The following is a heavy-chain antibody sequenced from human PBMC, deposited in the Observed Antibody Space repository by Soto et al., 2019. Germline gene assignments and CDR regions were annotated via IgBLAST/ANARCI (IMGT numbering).Heavy chain of an antibody. Sequence: QITLKESGPTLVKPTQTLTLTCTFSGFSLSTSGVGVGWIRQPPGKALEWLAHIYWDDDKRYSLFLKSSLTITNEDSKNQVALTITNRDPVDTSTYFCAHSSNIVATFRPRNNNAFDSWGQGTMLTVSS. V-gene: IGHV2-5*02. CDR3: AHSSNIVATFRPRNNNAFDS. CDR1: GFSLSTSGVG. CDR2: IYWDDDK. D-gene: IGHD5-12*01. J-gene: IGHJ3*02.